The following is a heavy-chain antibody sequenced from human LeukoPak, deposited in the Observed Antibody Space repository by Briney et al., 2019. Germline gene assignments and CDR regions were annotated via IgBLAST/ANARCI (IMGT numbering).Heavy chain of an antibody. CDR1: GFTFSSYW. CDR2: INTDGSTT. Sequence: PGGSLRLACVAPGFTFSSYWMHWVRQTPGEGLVWVSGINTDGSTTSYADSVRGRVTISRDNAKNTLYLQMNSLRAEDTAVYYCTRASLEDWGQGTLVTVSS. CDR3: TRASLED. V-gene: IGHV3-74*01. J-gene: IGHJ4*02.